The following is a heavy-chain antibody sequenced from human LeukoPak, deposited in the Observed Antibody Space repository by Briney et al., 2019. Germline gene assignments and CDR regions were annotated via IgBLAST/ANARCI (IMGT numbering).Heavy chain of an antibody. D-gene: IGHD2-15*01. CDR2: IFCGGSSA. J-gene: IGHJ4*02. V-gene: IGHV3-23*03. CDR1: GFTFSSYA. Sequence: GGSLRLSCAASGFTFSSYAMYWVRQAPGKGLEWVSGIFCGGSSAHYADSVKGRFTISRDNSKNTVYLQMDSLRAEDTATYYCSKTTTGYSSGRYPAWPIDYWGQGTLVTVSS. CDR3: SKTTTGYSSGRYPAWPIDY.